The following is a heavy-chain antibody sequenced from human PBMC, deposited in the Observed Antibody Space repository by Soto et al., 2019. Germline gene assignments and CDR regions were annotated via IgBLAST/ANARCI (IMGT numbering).Heavy chain of an antibody. J-gene: IGHJ4*02. CDR3: AKVKANYDSSAIDY. CDR1: GFTFSSYA. Sequence: EVQLLESGGGLVQPGGSLRLSCAASGFTFSSYAMNWVRQAPGKGLEWVSGISGSGGSTYYADSVKGRFTISRDNSKNTLYLQMNSLRAEDTAVYYCAKVKANYDSSAIDYWGQGTLVTVSS. D-gene: IGHD3-22*01. V-gene: IGHV3-23*01. CDR2: ISGSGGST.